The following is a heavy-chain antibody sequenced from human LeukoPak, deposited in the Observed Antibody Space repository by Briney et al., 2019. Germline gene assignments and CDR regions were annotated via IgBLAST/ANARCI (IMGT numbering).Heavy chain of an antibody. CDR3: ARDTRLLDFDAFDV. CDR1: GYTFTNYY. D-gene: IGHD3-3*01. J-gene: IGHJ3*01. Sequence: ASVKVSCKASGYTFTNYYMHWVRQAPGQGLEWMGIINPSGCSTNYAQKFQGRVTLTRDTSTSTVYMELSRLRSEDTAVYYCARDTRLLDFDAFDVWGQGTMVIVSS. CDR2: INPSGCST. V-gene: IGHV1-46*01.